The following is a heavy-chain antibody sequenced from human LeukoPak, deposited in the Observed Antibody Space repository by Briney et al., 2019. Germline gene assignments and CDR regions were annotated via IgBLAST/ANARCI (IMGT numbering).Heavy chain of an antibody. CDR3: ARARSSGWKYSYDY. CDR2: ISAYNGNT. CDR1: GYTFTTYA. V-gene: IGHV1-18*01. J-gene: IGHJ4*02. Sequence: ASVKVSCKASGYTFTTYAMDWVRQAPGQGLEWMGWISAYNGNTNYAQKLQGRVTMTTDTSTSTAYMELRSLRSDDTAVYYCARARSSGWKYSYDYWGQGTLVTVSS. D-gene: IGHD6-19*01.